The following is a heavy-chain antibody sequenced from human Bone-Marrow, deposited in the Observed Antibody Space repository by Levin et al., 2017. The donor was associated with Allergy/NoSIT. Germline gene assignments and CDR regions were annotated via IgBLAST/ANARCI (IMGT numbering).Heavy chain of an antibody. Sequence: SGPTLVKPTQTLTLTCTFSGFSLTTSGVGVGWIRQPPGKALEWLALIYWDDDKRYSPSLNNRLTITKDTSKNQVVLTMTNMDPVDTATYYCAHRRQWVGYCTSASCYEGWYFDLWGRGSLVTVSS. CDR3: AHRRQWVGYCTSASCYEGWYFDL. CDR1: GFSLTTSGVG. J-gene: IGHJ2*01. D-gene: IGHD2-2*01. CDR2: IYWDDDK. V-gene: IGHV2-5*02.